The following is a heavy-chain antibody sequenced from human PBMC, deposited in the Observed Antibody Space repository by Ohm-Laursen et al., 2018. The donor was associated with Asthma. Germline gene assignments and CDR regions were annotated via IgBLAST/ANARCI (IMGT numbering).Heavy chain of an antibody. V-gene: IGHV3-21*01. CDR3: ATLTVTDTYGI. Sequence: SLRLSCAASGFTFSSYSMNWVRQAPGKGLEWVSSISSSSSYIYYADSVKGRFTISRDNAKNSLYLQMNSLRAKDTAVYYCATLTVTDTYGIWGQGTMVTVSA. D-gene: IGHD4-17*01. CDR1: GFTFSSYS. J-gene: IGHJ3*02. CDR2: ISSSSSYI.